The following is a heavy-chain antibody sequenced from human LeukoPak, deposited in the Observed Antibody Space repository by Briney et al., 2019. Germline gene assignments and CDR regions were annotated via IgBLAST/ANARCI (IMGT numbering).Heavy chain of an antibody. CDR3: ARYSSGRAPFDY. CDR1: GYLFTSYW. J-gene: IGHJ4*02. Sequence: GESLRISCKGSGYLFTSYWISWVRQMPGKGLEWVGRIDPSDSYTNYSPSFQGHVTISADKSISTAYLQWSSLKASDTAMYYCARYSSGRAPFDYWGQGTLVTVSS. CDR2: IDPSDSYT. D-gene: IGHD6-19*01. V-gene: IGHV5-10-1*01.